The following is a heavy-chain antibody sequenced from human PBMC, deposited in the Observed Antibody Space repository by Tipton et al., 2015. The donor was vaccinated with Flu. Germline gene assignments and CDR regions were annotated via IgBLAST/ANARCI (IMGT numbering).Heavy chain of an antibody. CDR2: IYSGGST. V-gene: IGHV3-53*01. D-gene: IGHD3-10*01. J-gene: IGHJ4*02. Sequence: GSLRLSCAASGFTVSSNYMSWVRQAPGKGLEWVSVIYSGGSTYYADSVKGRFTISRDNSKNTLYLQMNSLRAEDTAVYYCARSPVLWFGEFGEDYWGQGTLVTVSS. CDR1: GFTVSSNY. CDR3: ARSPVLWFGEFGEDY.